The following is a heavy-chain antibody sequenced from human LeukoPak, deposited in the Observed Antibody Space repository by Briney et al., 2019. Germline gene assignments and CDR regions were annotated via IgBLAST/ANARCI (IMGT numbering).Heavy chain of an antibody. V-gene: IGHV4-39*01. CDR2: IYYSGST. CDR3: ARTYYYDSSGPYY. Sequence: SETLSLTCSVSGGSISSYYWGWIRQPPGKGLEWIGRIYYSGSTYYNPSLKSRVTISVVTSKNQFSLKLSSVTAADTAVYYCARTYYYDSSGPYYWGQGTLVTVSS. D-gene: IGHD3-22*01. J-gene: IGHJ4*02. CDR1: GGSISSYY.